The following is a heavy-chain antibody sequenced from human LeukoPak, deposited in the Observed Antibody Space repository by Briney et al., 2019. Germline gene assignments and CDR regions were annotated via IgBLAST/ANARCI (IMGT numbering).Heavy chain of an antibody. V-gene: IGHV1-18*01. Sequence: ASVKVSCKASGYTFTSYGISWVRQAPAQGLKWMGWISAYTGNTNYAQKLQGRVTMTTDTSTSTAYMELRSLRSEDTAVYYCASQSYGSGSYLATYYYYGMDVWGQGTTVTVSS. CDR2: ISAYTGNT. CDR1: GYTFTSYG. J-gene: IGHJ6*02. CDR3: ASQSYGSGSYLATYYYYGMDV. D-gene: IGHD3-10*01.